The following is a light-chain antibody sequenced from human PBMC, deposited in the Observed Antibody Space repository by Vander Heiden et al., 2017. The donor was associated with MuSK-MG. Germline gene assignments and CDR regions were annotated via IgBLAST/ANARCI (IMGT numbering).Light chain of an antibody. Sequence: QSALTQPPSASGSPGQSVTISCTGTSSDIGIYNFVSWYQHHPGKAPKLIIYGVTKRPSGVPDRFSGSKSGNTASLTVSGLQAEDEAEYYCSSYAGSHGVFGGGTKLTVL. CDR2: GVT. V-gene: IGLV2-8*01. CDR1: SSDIGIYNF. CDR3: SSYAGSHGV. J-gene: IGLJ3*02.